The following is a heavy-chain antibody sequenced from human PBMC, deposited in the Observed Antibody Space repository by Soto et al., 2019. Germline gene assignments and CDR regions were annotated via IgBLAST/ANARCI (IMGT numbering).Heavy chain of an antibody. J-gene: IGHJ3*02. Sequence: QVQLQESGPGLVKPSETLSLTCTVSGGSISSYYWSWIRQPAGKGLEWIGRIYTGGSTNYNPSLKSRVTMSVDTSKNQFSLKLSSVTAADTAVYYCARTYYGSAYDAFDIWGQGTMVTVSS. V-gene: IGHV4-4*07. D-gene: IGHD3-10*01. CDR3: ARTYYGSAYDAFDI. CDR2: IYTGGST. CDR1: GGSISSYY.